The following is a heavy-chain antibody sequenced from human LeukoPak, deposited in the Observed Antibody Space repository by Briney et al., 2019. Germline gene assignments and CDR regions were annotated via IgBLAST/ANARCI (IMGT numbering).Heavy chain of an antibody. D-gene: IGHD3-10*01. Sequence: ASVKVSCKASGYTFTSYGISWVRQAPGQGLEWMGWISAYNGNTNYAQKLQGRVTMTTDTSRSTGYVELRNLRSDATAVYYRPRDFPYNYGSGSPSNWLDPWGQGTLVTVSS. CDR2: ISAYNGNT. CDR1: GYTFTSYG. CDR3: PRDFPYNYGSGSPSNWLDP. J-gene: IGHJ5*02. V-gene: IGHV1-18*01.